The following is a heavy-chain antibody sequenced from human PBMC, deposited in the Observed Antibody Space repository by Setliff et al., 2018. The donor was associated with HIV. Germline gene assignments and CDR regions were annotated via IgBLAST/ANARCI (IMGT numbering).Heavy chain of an antibody. CDR3: ARGRCSDAACFFDY. CDR1: GFTFSNYD. Sequence: PGGSLRLSCAASGFTFSNYDMTWVRQAPGKGLEWVSGVSGSGGTTYDADSVEGRFTISRDNAKNSLYLQMDNLTVDDTAVYFCARGRCSDAACFFDYWGQGTLVTVSS. D-gene: IGHD3-16*01. V-gene: IGHV3-23*01. J-gene: IGHJ4*02. CDR2: VSGSGGTT.